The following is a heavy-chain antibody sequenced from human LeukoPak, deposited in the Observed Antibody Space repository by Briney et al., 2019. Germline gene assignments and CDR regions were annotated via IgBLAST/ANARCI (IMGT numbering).Heavy chain of an antibody. Sequence: ASVKVSCKASGYTLTNYAIHWVRQAPGQRLEWMGWFNSDTGNTDYSQKFQGRVTISRDTSANTAYMELNRLRPEDAAVFYCVRGGPNKSGWTLDYWGQGTLVTVSS. V-gene: IGHV1-3*01. J-gene: IGHJ4*02. CDR1: GYTLTNYA. CDR3: VRGGPNKSGWTLDY. CDR2: FNSDTGNT. D-gene: IGHD6-19*01.